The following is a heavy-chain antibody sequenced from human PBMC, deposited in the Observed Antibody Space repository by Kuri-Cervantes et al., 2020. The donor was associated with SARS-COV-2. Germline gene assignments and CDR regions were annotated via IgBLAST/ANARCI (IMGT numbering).Heavy chain of an antibody. Sequence: GESLKISCAASRFIFSSHSMNWVRQAPGKGLEWVSYISSSSSTIYYADSVKGRFNISRDNAKNSLYLQMNSLRAEDTAVYYCATSAPEYGGNSGGWVFWGQGTLVTVSS. CDR2: ISSSSSTI. J-gene: IGHJ4*02. D-gene: IGHD4-23*01. CDR1: RFIFSSHS. V-gene: IGHV3-48*01. CDR3: ATSAPEYGGNSGGWVF.